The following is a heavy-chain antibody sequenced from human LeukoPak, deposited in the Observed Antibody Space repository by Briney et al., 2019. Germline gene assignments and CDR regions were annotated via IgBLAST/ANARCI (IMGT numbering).Heavy chain of an antibody. Sequence: SSQTLSLTCTVSGGSISTYYWTWIRQPPGKGLEWIGYIYYGGSTNYNPSLKSRVTISADTSKNHFSLKVSAVTAADTAVYYCATLNYGGKSNDAFGIWGQGTMVTVSS. CDR1: GGSISTYY. D-gene: IGHD4-23*01. V-gene: IGHV4-59*01. CDR2: IYYGGST. J-gene: IGHJ3*02. CDR3: ATLNYGGKSNDAFGI.